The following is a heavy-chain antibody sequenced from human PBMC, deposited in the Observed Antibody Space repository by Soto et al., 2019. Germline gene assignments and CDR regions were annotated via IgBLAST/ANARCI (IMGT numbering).Heavy chain of an antibody. CDR3: ARDSGGRIGSYYYDILDV. CDR1: GFTFSKSW. D-gene: IGHD3-22*01. J-gene: IGHJ3*01. CDR2: IAEDGSQI. Sequence: PGESLKISCAASGFTFSKSWMTWVRQAPGKGLEWLANIAEDGSQINYADSVKGRFTISRDNTKNSLFLQMNSLRVEDMAVYYCARDSGGRIGSYYYDILDVWGQGTTVTVSS. V-gene: IGHV3-7*01.